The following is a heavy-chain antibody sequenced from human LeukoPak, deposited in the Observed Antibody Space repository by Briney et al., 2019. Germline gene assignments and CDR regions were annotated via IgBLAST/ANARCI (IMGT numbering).Heavy chain of an antibody. D-gene: IGHD2-15*01. V-gene: IGHV1-69*05. Sequence: GSSVKVSCKASGGTFSSYAISWLRQAPGQGLEWMGRIIPIFGTANYAQKFQGRVTITTDESTSTAYMELSSLRSEDTAVYYCARDSEGYCSGGSCYFDYWGQGTLVTVSS. J-gene: IGHJ4*02. CDR3: ARDSEGYCSGGSCYFDY. CDR2: IIPIFGTA. CDR1: GGTFSSYA.